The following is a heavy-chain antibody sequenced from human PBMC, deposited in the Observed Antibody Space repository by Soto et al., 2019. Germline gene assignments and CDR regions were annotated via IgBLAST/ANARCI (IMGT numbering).Heavy chain of an antibody. CDR1: GGSITTYY. CDR2: ISYSGNT. CDR3: ARGGGSPTYIFDN. D-gene: IGHD3-16*01. Sequence: PSETLSLTCTVSGGSITTYYWSWIRQPPGKELEWIGCISYSGNTYYNPSLKSRVTMSLDTSKNQFSLKLSSVTAADTAVYYCARGGGSPTYIFDNWGQGTLVTVSS. V-gene: IGHV4-59*01. J-gene: IGHJ4*02.